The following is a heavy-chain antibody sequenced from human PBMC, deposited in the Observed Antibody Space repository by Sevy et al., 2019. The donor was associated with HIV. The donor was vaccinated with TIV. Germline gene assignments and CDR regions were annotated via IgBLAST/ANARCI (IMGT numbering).Heavy chain of an antibody. CDR2: RFYSGGT. D-gene: IGHD3-16*01. CDR1: GGSISSSRHY. J-gene: IGHJ5*02. Sequence: SETLSLTCNVSGGSISSSRHYWGWIRQCPGKSLEWTGSRFYSGGTYYNPSLQSPVTMSVDTSKNQFSLNVNSVTAADTAVYYCARHPLGNWFDLWGQGILVTVSS. V-gene: IGHV4-39*01. CDR3: ARHPLGNWFDL.